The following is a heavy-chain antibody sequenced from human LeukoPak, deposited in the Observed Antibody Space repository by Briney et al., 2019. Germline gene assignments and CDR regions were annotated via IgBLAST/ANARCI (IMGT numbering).Heavy chain of an antibody. CDR1: GFTFSSYT. V-gene: IGHV3-48*02. CDR2: ISSTSGTI. J-gene: IGHJ4*02. Sequence: PGGSLRLSCAASGFTFSSYTINWVRQAPGKGLEWISYISSTSGTIYYADSVKGRFTISRDNAKNSLYLHMNSLRDEDTAVYYCARGYCSRTSCIDYWGQGTLVTVSS. CDR3: ARGYCSRTSCIDY. D-gene: IGHD2-2*01.